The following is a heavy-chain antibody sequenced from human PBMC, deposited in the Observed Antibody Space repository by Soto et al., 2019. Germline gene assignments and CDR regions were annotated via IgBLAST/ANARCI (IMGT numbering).Heavy chain of an antibody. CDR2: ISSSGSDI. D-gene: IGHD6-19*01. J-gene: IGHJ4*02. CDR3: ARDRSGGDYFDY. V-gene: IGHV3-11*01. CDR1: GFTFSDFY. Sequence: PGGSLRLSCAASGFTFSDFYMSWIRQAPGKGLEWVSYISSSGSDIFYADSVKGRFTISRDNAKNSLYLQMDSLRAEDTAVYYCARDRSGGDYFDYWGQGTLVTVSS.